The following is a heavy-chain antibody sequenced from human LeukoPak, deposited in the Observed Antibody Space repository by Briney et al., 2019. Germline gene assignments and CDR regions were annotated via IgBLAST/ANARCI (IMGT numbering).Heavy chain of an antibody. CDR1: GYSISSGYY. V-gene: IGHV4-38-2*02. Sequence: SETLSLTCTVSGYSISSGYYWGWIRQPPGKGLEWIGSIYYSGSTYYNPSLKSRVTISVDTSKNQFSLKLSSVTAADTAVYYCARGGYYDSSGYYHFDYWGQGTLVTVSS. CDR2: IYYSGST. J-gene: IGHJ4*02. CDR3: ARGGYYDSSGYYHFDY. D-gene: IGHD3-22*01.